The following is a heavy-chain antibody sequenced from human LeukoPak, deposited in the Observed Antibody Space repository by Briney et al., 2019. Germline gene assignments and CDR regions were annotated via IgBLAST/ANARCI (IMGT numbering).Heavy chain of an antibody. V-gene: IGHV5-51*01. Sequence: GESLKISCKGSGYSFTSYWIGWVRQMPGKGLEWMGIIYPGDSDTRYSPSFQGQVTISADKSISTAYLQWSSLKASDTAMYYCARQPRRFPGSGSYYDGWGQGTLVTVSS. CDR3: ARQPRRFPGSGSYYDG. CDR2: IYPGDSDT. CDR1: GYSFTSYW. D-gene: IGHD1-26*01. J-gene: IGHJ4*02.